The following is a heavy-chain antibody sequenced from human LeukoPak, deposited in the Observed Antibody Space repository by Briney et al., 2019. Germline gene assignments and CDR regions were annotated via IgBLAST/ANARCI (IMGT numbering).Heavy chain of an antibody. Sequence: PGGSLRLSCAASGFTVSSNYMSWVRQAPGKGLEWVSVIYSGGSTYYADSVKGRFTISRDNSKNTLYVHMNSLRAEDTAVYYCAKGQGVSMGILDCWGQGSLVTVSS. CDR1: GFTVSSNY. V-gene: IGHV3-53*01. CDR2: IYSGGST. CDR3: AKGQGVSMGILDC. J-gene: IGHJ4*02. D-gene: IGHD3-10*01.